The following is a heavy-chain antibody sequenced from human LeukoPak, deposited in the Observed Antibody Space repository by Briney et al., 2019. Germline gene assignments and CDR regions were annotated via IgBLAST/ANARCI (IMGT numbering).Heavy chain of an antibody. J-gene: IGHJ4*02. CDR2: ISAYNGNT. D-gene: IGHD5-12*01. V-gene: IGHV1-18*01. CDR1: GYTFSNYA. Sequence: ASVKVSCKASGYTFSNYAISWVRQAPGQGLEWVGWISAYNGNTNYAQKLQGRVTMTTDTSTSTAYMDLRSLRSDDTAVYYCARVRNSGFRYVDSWGQGTLVTVSS. CDR3: ARVRNSGFRYVDS.